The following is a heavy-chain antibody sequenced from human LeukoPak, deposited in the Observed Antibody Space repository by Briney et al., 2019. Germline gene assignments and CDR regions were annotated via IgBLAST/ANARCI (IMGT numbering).Heavy chain of an antibody. CDR2: LYSHGAT. V-gene: IGHV3-53*01. D-gene: IGHD4-23*01. CDR3: ARDGNYDYGGNSEGDDAFDI. J-gene: IGHJ3*02. CDR1: EFTVTYNY. Sequence: AGGSLRLSCAASEFTVTYNYMTWVRQAPGKGLEWVSLLYSHGATNYADSVKGRFTISRDDSKNTVYLQMNSLRAEDTAVYYCARDGNYDYGGNSEGDDAFDIWGQGTMVTVSS.